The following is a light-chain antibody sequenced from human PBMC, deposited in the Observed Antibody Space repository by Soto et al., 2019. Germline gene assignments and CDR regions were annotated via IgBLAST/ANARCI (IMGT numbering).Light chain of an antibody. V-gene: IGKV1-39*01. CDR3: QQSFTTPLT. Sequence: DIQMTQSPSSLSASVGDSVTITCRASQSINNYLNWYQQKPGKAPNLLVYAASTLQSGVPARFSGSGYGTYFTLTISSLQTEDFATYHCQQSFTTPLTFGGGTKVEIK. CDR2: AAS. J-gene: IGKJ4*01. CDR1: QSINNY.